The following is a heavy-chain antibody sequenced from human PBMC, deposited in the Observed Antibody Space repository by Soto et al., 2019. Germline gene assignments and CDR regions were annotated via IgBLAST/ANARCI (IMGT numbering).Heavy chain of an antibody. D-gene: IGHD7-27*01. CDR2: ISHDGRNN. J-gene: IGHJ3*02. CDR3: ARDGDEDVGTSDAFDM. V-gene: IGHV3-30*04. Sequence: QVQVVESGGGVVQPGRSLRLSCAASGFTLSTYAMHWVRQAPGKGLEWVAVISHDGRNNYYADSVKGRFTISRDNSKSTLSLQMHGLRPEDTAVYYCARDGDEDVGTSDAFDMWGQGRMVTVSS. CDR1: GFTLSTYA.